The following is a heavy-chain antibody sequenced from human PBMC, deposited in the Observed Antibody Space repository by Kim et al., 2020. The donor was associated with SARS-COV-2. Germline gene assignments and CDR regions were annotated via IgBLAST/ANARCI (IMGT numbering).Heavy chain of an antibody. D-gene: IGHD6-19*01. J-gene: IGHJ6*02. CDR2: INHSGST. V-gene: IGHV4-34*01. CDR1: GGSFSGYY. CDR3: ATIHARAVAGSWAGYYYYGMDV. Sequence: SETLSLTCAVYGGSFSGYYWSWIRQPPGKGLEWIGEINHSGSTNYNPSLKSRVTISVDTSKNQFSLKLSSVTAADTAVYYCATIHARAVAGSWAGYYYYGMDVWGQGTTVTVSS.